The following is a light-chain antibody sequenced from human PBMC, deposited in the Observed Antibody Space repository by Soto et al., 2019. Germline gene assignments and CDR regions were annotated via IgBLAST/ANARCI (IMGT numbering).Light chain of an antibody. J-gene: IGLJ3*02. Sequence: QSVLTQPPSVSGAPGQRVTISCTGGSSNIGAGYDVHWYQQLPGTAPKLLIYGNSNRPSGVPDRFSGSQSGTSASLAITGLQAEDEADYYCQSYDSSLSGWVFGGGTKLTVL. CDR2: GNS. CDR1: SSNIGAGYD. V-gene: IGLV1-40*01. CDR3: QSYDSSLSGWV.